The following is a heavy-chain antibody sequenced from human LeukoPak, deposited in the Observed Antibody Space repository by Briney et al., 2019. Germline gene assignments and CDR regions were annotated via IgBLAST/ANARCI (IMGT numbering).Heavy chain of an antibody. CDR1: GFTFSSYG. J-gene: IGHJ6*03. D-gene: IGHD4-17*01. Sequence: PGGPLRLSCAASGFTFSSYGMHWVRQAPGKGLEWVAFVRYDGSNKYYADSVKGRFTISRDNSKNTLYLQMNSLRAEDTAVYYCAKDPYYGDYGYMDVWGKGTTVTISS. CDR3: AKDPYYGDYGYMDV. CDR2: VRYDGSNK. V-gene: IGHV3-30*02.